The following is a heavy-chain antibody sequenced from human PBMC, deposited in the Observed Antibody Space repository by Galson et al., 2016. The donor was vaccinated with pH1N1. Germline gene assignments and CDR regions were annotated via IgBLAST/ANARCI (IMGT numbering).Heavy chain of an antibody. CDR3: VQEDSRGYSYFLEN. D-gene: IGHD3-22*01. V-gene: IGHV3-23*01. J-gene: IGHJ4*02. CDR2: ISGGGGDK. Sequence: SLRLSCAASGFTFRLHGMCWVRQAFGKGLEWVAYISGGGGDKFYAESVRGRFTISRDNAYSTVSLQMDRLTVGDTAIYYCVQEDSRGYSYFLENWGQGTPVTVSS. CDR1: GFTFRLHG.